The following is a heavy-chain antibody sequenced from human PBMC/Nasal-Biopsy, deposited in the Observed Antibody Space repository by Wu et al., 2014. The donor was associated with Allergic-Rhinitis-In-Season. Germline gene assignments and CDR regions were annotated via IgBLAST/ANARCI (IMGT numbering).Heavy chain of an antibody. D-gene: IGHD6-19*01. V-gene: IGHV3-23*01. J-gene: IGHJ1*01. Sequence: LRLSCAASGFTFSSYAMNWVRQAPGKGLEWVSVISGSGDTTYYADSVKGRFTISRDTSENTFYLQMNSLRDEDTAVYYCAKGAAGGAVTGTGFFQHWGQGTLLTVSS. CDR2: ISGSGDTT. CDR3: AKGAAGGAVTGTGFFQH. CDR1: GFTFSSYA.